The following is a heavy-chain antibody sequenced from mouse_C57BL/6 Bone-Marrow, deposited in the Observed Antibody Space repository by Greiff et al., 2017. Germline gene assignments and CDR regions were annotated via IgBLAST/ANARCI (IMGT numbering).Heavy chain of an antibody. D-gene: IGHD1-1*01. CDR1: GYTFTSYD. CDR3: ARDYGSSYWYVDV. V-gene: IGHV1-85*01. Sequence: QVQLQQSGPELVKPGASVKLSCTASGYTFTSYDINWVKQRPGQGLEWIGWIYPGDGSTKYNEKFKGKATLTVDTSSSTAYMELHSLTSEDSAFYFCARDYGSSYWYVDVWGTGTTVTVSS. CDR2: IYPGDGST. J-gene: IGHJ1*03.